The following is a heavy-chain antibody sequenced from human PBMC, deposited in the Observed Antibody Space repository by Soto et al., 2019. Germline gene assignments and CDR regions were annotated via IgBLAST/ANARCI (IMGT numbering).Heavy chain of an antibody. J-gene: IGHJ4*02. Sequence: EVQVLDSGGGLVQPGGSLRLSCAASGFTFNNYAMNWVRQAPGKGLEWVATISATGGSTYYADSVKGRFTISRDNSKXXXYXXMNGLRVEDTAVYYCAKDRLAGNFDYWGQGTQVTVSS. CDR3: AKDRLAGNFDY. CDR1: GFTFNNYA. V-gene: IGHV3-23*01. CDR2: ISATGGST.